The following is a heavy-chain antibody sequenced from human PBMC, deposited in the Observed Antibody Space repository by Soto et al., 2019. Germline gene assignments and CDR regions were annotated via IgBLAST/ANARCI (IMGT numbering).Heavy chain of an antibody. J-gene: IGHJ3*01. CDR2: IYFSGST. CDR1: GGSISSGHYY. D-gene: IGHD2-21*01. CDR3: VGWAIGGDFDL. Sequence: QMHLQESGPGLVKPSQTLSLTCSVSGGSISSGHYYWSWIRQHPGKGLEWVAYIYFSGSTRYNPSLQGRVTILEDTSKNQFSLNLNSATAADTAVYYCVGWAIGGDFDLWGQGTMVTVSS. V-gene: IGHV4-31*03.